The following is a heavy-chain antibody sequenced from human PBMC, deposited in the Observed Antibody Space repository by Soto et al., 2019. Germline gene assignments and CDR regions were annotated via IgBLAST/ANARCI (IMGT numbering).Heavy chain of an antibody. D-gene: IGHD3-3*01. Sequence: ASVKVSCKASGYTFTSYDINWVRQATGQGLEWMGWMNPNSGNTGYAQKFQGRVTMTRNTSISTAYMELSSLRSEDTAVYYCARGPLVTIFGAGDYYYGMDVWGQGTTVTVSS. CDR1: GYTFTSYD. J-gene: IGHJ6*02. CDR2: MNPNSGNT. V-gene: IGHV1-8*01. CDR3: ARGPLVTIFGAGDYYYGMDV.